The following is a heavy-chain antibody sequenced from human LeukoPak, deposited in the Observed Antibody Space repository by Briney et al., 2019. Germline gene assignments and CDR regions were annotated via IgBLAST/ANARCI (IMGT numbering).Heavy chain of an antibody. V-gene: IGHV3-23*01. J-gene: IGHJ5*02. Sequence: GGSLRLSCAASGFTFSSYAMSWVRQAPGKGREWVSAISGSGGSTYYADSVKGRFTISRDNSKNTLYLQMNSLRAEDTAVYYCAKVSDLAATSNWFDPWGQGTLVTVSS. CDR2: ISGSGGST. CDR1: GFTFSSYA. D-gene: IGHD2-15*01. CDR3: AKVSDLAATSNWFDP.